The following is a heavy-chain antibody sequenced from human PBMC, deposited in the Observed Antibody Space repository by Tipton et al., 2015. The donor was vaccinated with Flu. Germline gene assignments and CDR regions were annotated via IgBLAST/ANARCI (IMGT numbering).Heavy chain of an antibody. D-gene: IGHD1-1*01. CDR1: GGSISSVSYY. V-gene: IGHV4-39*07. CDR3: ARDLWNDRRAYYYYGVDA. CDR2: IYYSGTT. Sequence: TLSLTCTVSGGSISSVSYYWSWVRQPPGKGLEWIGSIYYSGTTYYNPSLKSRVTISIDASKNQFSLDLTSLTAADTAVYYCARDLWNDRRAYYYYGVDAWGQGTTVTVPS. J-gene: IGHJ6*02.